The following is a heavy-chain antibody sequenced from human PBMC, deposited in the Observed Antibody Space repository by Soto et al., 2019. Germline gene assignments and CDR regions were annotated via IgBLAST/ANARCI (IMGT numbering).Heavy chain of an antibody. J-gene: IGHJ5*02. V-gene: IGHV4-31*03. CDR1: GGSISSGGYY. CDR3: ARDLRSPPRQCKLAGGFDL. CDR2: IYYSGST. Sequence: SETLSLTCTVSGGSISSGGYYWSWIRQHPGKGLEWIGYIYYSGSTYYNPSLKSRVTISVDTSKNQFSLKLSSVTAADTAVYYCARDLRSPPRQCKLAGGFDLWGQGTLVTVFS. D-gene: IGHD3-3*02.